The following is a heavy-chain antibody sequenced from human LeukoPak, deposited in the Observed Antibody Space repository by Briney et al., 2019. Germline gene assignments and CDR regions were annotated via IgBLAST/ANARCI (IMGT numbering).Heavy chain of an antibody. V-gene: IGHV3-11*06. Sequence: PGGSLGLSCAASGFTFSDYYMSWIRQAPGKGLEWVSYISSSSSYTNYADSVKGRFTISRDNAKNSLYLQMNSLRAEDTAVYYCGRGGLYSSGAFAPGGKGPLVTVS. CDR2: ISSSSSYT. CDR1: GFTFSDYY. J-gene: IGHJ5*02. CDR3: GRGGLYSSGAFAP. D-gene: IGHD6-25*01.